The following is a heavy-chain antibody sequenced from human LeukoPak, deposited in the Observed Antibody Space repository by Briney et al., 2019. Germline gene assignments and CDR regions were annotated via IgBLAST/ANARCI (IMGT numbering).Heavy chain of an antibody. CDR3: ARLSHSGTTVTTIDY. V-gene: IGHV5-51*01. D-gene: IGHD4-17*01. J-gene: IGHJ4*02. CDR2: IYPGDSDT. Sequence: GESLQISCKGSGYSFTSYWIGWVRQMPGRGLEWMGIIYPGDSDTRYSPSFQGQVTISADKSISTAYLQWSSLKASDTAMYYCARLSHSGTTVTTIDYWGQGTLVTVSS. CDR1: GYSFTSYW.